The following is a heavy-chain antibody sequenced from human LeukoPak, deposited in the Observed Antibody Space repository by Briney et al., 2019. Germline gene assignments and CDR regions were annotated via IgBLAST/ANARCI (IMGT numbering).Heavy chain of an antibody. V-gene: IGHV1-2*02. Sequence: GASVKVSCKASGYTFTGYYMHWVRQAPGQGLEWMGWINPNSGGTNYAQKFQGRVTMTRDTSISTAYMELSRLRSDDTAVYYCARDLYDILTGYYSLFFDYWGQGTLVTVSS. CDR3: ARDLYDILTGYYSLFFDY. CDR1: GYTFTGYY. CDR2: INPNSGGT. D-gene: IGHD3-9*01. J-gene: IGHJ4*02.